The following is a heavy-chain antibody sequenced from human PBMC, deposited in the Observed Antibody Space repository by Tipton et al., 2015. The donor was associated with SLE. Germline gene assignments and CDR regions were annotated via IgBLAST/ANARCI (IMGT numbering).Heavy chain of an antibody. V-gene: IGHV3-23*03. Sequence: SLRLSCAASGFSFSTYAMNWVRQAPGKGLEWVSIIYSGGITHYSGSVKGQFTISRDDSNNTLYLQMSNLRPEDTAVYYCAKDFGCSSESCQGNSWGQGTLVIVSS. CDR3: AKDFGCSSESCQGNS. CDR1: GFSFSTYA. D-gene: IGHD2-2*01. J-gene: IGHJ4*02. CDR2: IIYSGGIT.